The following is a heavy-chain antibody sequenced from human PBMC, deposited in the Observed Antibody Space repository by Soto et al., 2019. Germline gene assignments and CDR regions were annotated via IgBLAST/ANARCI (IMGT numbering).Heavy chain of an antibody. V-gene: IGHV3-23*01. J-gene: IGHJ4*02. D-gene: IGHD3-16*02. CDR2: ISGSGGST. Sequence: GGSLRLSCAASGFTFSSYAMSWVRQAPGKGLEWVSAISGSGGSTYYADSVKGRFTISRENSKNTLYLQMNSLRAEDTAVYYCAKGGSYDYVWGSYRYTDYFEYWGQGT. CDR3: AKGGSYDYVWGSYRYTDYFEY. CDR1: GFTFSSYA.